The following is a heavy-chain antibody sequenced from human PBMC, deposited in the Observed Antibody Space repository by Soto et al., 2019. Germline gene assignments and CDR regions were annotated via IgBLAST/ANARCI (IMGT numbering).Heavy chain of an antibody. J-gene: IGHJ1*01. Sequence: ASVEVSCKASGGTFSSYAISWVRQAPGQGLEWMGGIIPIFGTANYAQKFQGRVTITADESTSTAYMELSSLRSEDTAVYYCARGSDSGSYYFYFQHWGQGTLVTVSS. CDR1: GGTFSSYA. V-gene: IGHV1-69*13. CDR2: IIPIFGTA. D-gene: IGHD1-26*01. CDR3: ARGSDSGSYYFYFQH.